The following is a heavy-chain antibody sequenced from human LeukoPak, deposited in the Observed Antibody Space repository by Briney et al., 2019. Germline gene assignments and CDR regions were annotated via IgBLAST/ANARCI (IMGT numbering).Heavy chain of an antibody. J-gene: IGHJ4*02. CDR3: ARGALEARPDY. Sequence: GGSLRLSCAASGFTFSSYAMSWVRQAPGKGLEWVSAISGSGISTYYADSVKGRFTISRDNSRNTLYLQMKSLKIEDTAGYFCARGALEARPDYWGQGTLITVSS. CDR2: ISGSGIST. V-gene: IGHV3-23*01. CDR1: GFTFSSYA. D-gene: IGHD6-6*01.